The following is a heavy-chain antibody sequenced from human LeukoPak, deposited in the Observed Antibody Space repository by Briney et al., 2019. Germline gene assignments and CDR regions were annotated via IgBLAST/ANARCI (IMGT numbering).Heavy chain of an antibody. Sequence: SETLSLTCAVFGGSFSGYYWTWIRRPPGKGLEGIGEINHSGSTNYNPSVKSRVTISIDTSKNQFSLKLSSVTAADTAVYYCARGKGYRSGWSPLDFSGQGTLVTVSS. V-gene: IGHV4-34*01. D-gene: IGHD6-19*01. CDR2: INHSGST. CDR3: ARGKGYRSGWSPLDF. J-gene: IGHJ4*02. CDR1: GGSFSGYY.